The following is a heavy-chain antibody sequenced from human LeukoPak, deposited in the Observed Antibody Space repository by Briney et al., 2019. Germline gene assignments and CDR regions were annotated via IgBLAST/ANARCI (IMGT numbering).Heavy chain of an antibody. CDR3: ARVLRGLYNLGD. D-gene: IGHD3-10*01. V-gene: IGHV3-48*02. CDR1: GFSLSISG. J-gene: IGHJ4*02. CDR2: ISSSSDLM. Sequence: PGGSLRLSCEASGFSLSISGMNWVRQAPGKGLEWVSYISSSSDLMSYVDSVKGRFTVSRDNAKNSLFLQMNCLRDEDTAVYYCARVLRGLYNLGDWGQGTLVTVSS.